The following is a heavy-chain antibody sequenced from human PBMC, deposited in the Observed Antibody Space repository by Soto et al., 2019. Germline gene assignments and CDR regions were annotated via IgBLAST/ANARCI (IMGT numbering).Heavy chain of an antibody. J-gene: IGHJ4*02. V-gene: IGHV1-18*01. CDR3: ARDAAAGLNDY. CDR1: GYTFTSYG. Sequence: QVQLVQSGAEVKKPGASVKVSCKASGYTFTSYGISWVRQAPGQGLEWMGWISAYNGNTKNVQKFQGRVTMTTDTSTRTAYMELRSLRSDDTAVYYCARDAAAGLNDYWGQGTLVTVSS. CDR2: ISAYNGNT. D-gene: IGHD6-13*01.